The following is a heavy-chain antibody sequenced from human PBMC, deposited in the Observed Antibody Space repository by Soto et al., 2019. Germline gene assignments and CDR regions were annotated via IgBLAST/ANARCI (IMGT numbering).Heavy chain of an antibody. Sequence: SETLSLTCTVSGGSVSSGSYYWSWIRQPPGKGLEWIGYTYYSGSANYNPSLKSRVTISVDTSKNQFSLKLSSVTAADTAVYYCARYAYGFPRMTYGMDVWGQGTTVTVSS. D-gene: IGHD3-16*01. CDR3: ARYAYGFPRMTYGMDV. J-gene: IGHJ6*02. CDR2: TYYSGSA. CDR1: GGSVSSGSYY. V-gene: IGHV4-61*01.